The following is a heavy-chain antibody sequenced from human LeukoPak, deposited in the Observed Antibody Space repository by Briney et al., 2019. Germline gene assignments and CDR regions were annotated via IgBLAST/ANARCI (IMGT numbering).Heavy chain of an antibody. J-gene: IGHJ5*02. Sequence: SQTLSLTCTVSGGSISSGSYYWSWIRQPAGKGLEWIGRIYTSGSTNYNPSLKSRVTISVDTSKNQFSLKLSSVTAADTAVYYCARYQLLGTDWFDPWGQGTLVTVSS. CDR3: ARYQLLGTDWFDP. V-gene: IGHV4-61*02. CDR2: IYTSGST. D-gene: IGHD2-2*01. CDR1: GGSISSGSYY.